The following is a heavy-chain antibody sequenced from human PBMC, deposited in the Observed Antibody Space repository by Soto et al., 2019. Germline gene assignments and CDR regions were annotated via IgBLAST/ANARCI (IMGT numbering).Heavy chain of an antibody. D-gene: IGHD2-2*01. J-gene: IGHJ6*02. CDR3: AKDQGHICSSTSCYAYYYYGMDV. V-gene: IGHV3-7*01. CDR2: IKEDGSDM. CDR1: GFTFSSYA. Sequence: GGSLRLSCAASGFTFSSYAMSWVRQAPGKGLEWVANIKEDGSDMYYVDSVKGRFTISRDNAKNSLYLQMNSLRAEDTAVYYCAKDQGHICSSTSCYAYYYYGMDVWGQGTTVTVSS.